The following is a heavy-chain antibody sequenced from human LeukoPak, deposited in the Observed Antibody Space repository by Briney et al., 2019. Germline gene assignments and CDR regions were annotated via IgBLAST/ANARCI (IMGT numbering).Heavy chain of an antibody. CDR3: ANIAPSGAGRGNFDY. J-gene: IGHJ4*02. D-gene: IGHD6-19*01. CDR2: ISGSGGST. V-gene: IGHV3-23*01. Sequence: SGGSLRLSCAASGFTFSRYAMSWVRQAPGKGLEWVSAISGSGGSTYYADSVKGRFTISRDNSKNTLYLQMNSLRAEDTAVYYCANIAPSGAGRGNFDYWGQGTLVTVSS. CDR1: GFTFSRYA.